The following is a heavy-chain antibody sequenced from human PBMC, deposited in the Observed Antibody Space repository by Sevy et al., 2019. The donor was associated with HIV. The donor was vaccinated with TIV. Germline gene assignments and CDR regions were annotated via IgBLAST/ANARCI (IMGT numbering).Heavy chain of an antibody. CDR2: IIPIFGTT. D-gene: IGHD3-22*01. V-gene: IGHV1-69*13. CDR3: ARGVTMIRGGGYYFDY. CDR1: GGTFSSYA. Sequence: ASVKVSCKASGGTFSSYAIHWVRQAPGQGLEWTGGIIPIFGTTNDAQKFQGRVTITADESTSTSNMELSSLRSEDTAVYYCARGVTMIRGGGYYFDYWGQGTLVTVSS. J-gene: IGHJ4*02.